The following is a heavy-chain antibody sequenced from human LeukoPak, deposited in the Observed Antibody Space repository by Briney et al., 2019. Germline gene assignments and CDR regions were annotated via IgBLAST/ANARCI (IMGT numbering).Heavy chain of an antibody. D-gene: IGHD3-3*01. CDR1: GFTVSSNY. V-gene: IGHV3-53*01. CDR3: AKQTYYDFWSGYYFA. Sequence: GGSLRLSCAASGFTVSSNYMSWVRQAPGKGLEWVSVIYSGGSTYYADSVKGRFTISRDNSKNTLYLQMNSLRAEDTAVYYCAKQTYYDFWSGYYFAWGQGTLVTVSS. J-gene: IGHJ5*02. CDR2: IYSGGST.